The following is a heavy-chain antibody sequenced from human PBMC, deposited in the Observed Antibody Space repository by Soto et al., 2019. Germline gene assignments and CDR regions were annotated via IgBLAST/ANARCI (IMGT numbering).Heavy chain of an antibody. CDR1: EGNIIGHGDC. CDR2: VYYSGNT. D-gene: IGHD3-10*01. Sequence: VAEGNIIGHGDCWSRKKQPPGKGLDWIGSVYYSGNTNYNPSLKGRVTIFVDKSKNHVSLRLSSVTAADTAVYCCARHSLYGGRFDPCGQRTFVSVSS. J-gene: IGHJ5*02. CDR3: ARHSLYGGRFDP. V-gene: IGHV4-30-2*03.